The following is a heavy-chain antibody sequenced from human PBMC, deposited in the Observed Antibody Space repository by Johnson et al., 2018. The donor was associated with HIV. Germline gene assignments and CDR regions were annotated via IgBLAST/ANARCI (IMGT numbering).Heavy chain of an antibody. V-gene: IGHV3-20*04. Sequence: VQLVESGGGVVRPGGSLRLSCAASGFTFDDYGMSWVRQAPGKGLEWVSGINWNGGSTGYADSVKGRFPISRDNSKNTLYLEMNSLRAEDTAVYYCAKGSGSGWLRDAFDIWGQGTMVTVSS. J-gene: IGHJ3*02. D-gene: IGHD6-19*01. CDR2: INWNGGST. CDR3: AKGSGSGWLRDAFDI. CDR1: GFTFDDYG.